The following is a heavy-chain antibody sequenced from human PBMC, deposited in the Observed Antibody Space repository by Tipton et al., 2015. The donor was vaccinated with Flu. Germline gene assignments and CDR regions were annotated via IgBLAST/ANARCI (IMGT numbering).Heavy chain of an antibody. D-gene: IGHD2-15*01. CDR2: ISGSGNSI. V-gene: IGHV3-21*01. Sequence: SLRLSCAASGFTFSSYSMNWVRQAPGKGLEWVSVISGSGNSIYYTDSLKGRFTISRDNAKNSLYLQMNSLRAEDTAVYYCARVVDCSRSTDCLRHFDIWGQGTMVTVSS. CDR1: GFTFSSYS. J-gene: IGHJ3*02. CDR3: ARVVDCSRSTDCLRHFDI.